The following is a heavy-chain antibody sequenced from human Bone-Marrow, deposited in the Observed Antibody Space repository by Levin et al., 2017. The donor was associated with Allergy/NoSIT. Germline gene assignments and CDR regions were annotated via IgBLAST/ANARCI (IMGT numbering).Heavy chain of an antibody. D-gene: IGHD5-12*01. J-gene: IGHJ4*02. V-gene: IGHV3-48*03. CDR3: ARARQWLLY. CDR1: GFTFSSYE. Sequence: GGSLRLSCAASGFTFSSYEMNWVRQAPGKGLEWISYISGSGSTIYYADSVKGRFTISRDNAKNSLYLQINSLRAEDTAVYYCARARQWLLYWGQGTLVTVSS. CDR2: ISGSGSTI.